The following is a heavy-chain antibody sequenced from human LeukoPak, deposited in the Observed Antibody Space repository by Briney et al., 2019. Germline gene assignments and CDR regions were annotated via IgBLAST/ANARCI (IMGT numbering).Heavy chain of an antibody. CDR3: ARGWRWELLGEIYYFDY. D-gene: IGHD1-26*01. Sequence: GGSLRLSCAASGFTFSSYAMSWVRQAPGKGLEWVANIKQDGSEKYYVDSVKGRFTISRDNAKNSLYLQMNSLRAEDTAVYYCARGWRWELLGEIYYFDYWGQGTLVTVSS. CDR2: IKQDGSEK. CDR1: GFTFSSYA. J-gene: IGHJ4*02. V-gene: IGHV3-7*01.